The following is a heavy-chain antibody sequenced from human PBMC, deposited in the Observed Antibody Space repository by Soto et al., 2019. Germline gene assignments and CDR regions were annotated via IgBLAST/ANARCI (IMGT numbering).Heavy chain of an antibody. J-gene: IGHJ4*02. Sequence: PSETLSLTCTVSGASISDYYWSWIRQPAGRGLECIGRIYASGNTNYNPSLKSRVTMSVDTSKNQFSLTLNSVTAADTAVYYCARESRSALGTVENWGGGTLVTVSS. D-gene: IGHD6-13*01. CDR2: IYASGNT. CDR3: ARESRSALGTVEN. CDR1: GASISDYY. V-gene: IGHV4-4*07.